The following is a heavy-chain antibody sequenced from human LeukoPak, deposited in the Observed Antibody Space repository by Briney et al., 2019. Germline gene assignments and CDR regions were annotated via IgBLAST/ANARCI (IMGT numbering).Heavy chain of an antibody. CDR3: ARGHSIEPYYYYYYMDV. CDR1: GGSISSYY. V-gene: IGHV4-39*07. D-gene: IGHD4-11*01. J-gene: IGHJ6*03. CDR2: IYYSGST. Sequence: KTSETLSLTCTVSGGSISSYYWGWIRQPPGKGLEWIGSIYYSGSTYYNPSLKSRVTISVDTSKNQFSLKLSSVTAADTAVYYCARGHSIEPYYYYYYMDVWGKGTTVTVSS.